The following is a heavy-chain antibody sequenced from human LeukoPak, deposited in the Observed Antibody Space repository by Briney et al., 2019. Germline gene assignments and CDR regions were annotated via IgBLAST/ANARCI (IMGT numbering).Heavy chain of an antibody. CDR1: GFTFDDYA. V-gene: IGHV3-43*02. J-gene: IGHJ4*02. CDR2: ISGDGGST. D-gene: IGHD4-17*01. Sequence: GGSLRLSCAASGFTFDDYAMHWVRQAPGKGLGRVSLISGDGGSTYYADSVKGRFTISRDNSKNSLYLQMNSLRTEDTALYYCAKDYHAMTTGDYWGQGTLVTVSS. CDR3: AKDYHAMTTGDY.